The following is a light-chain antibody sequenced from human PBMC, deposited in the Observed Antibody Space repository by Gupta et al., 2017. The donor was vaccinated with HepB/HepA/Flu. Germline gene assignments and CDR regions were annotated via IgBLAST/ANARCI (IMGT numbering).Light chain of an antibody. V-gene: IGLV2-14*03. Sequence: QSALTQPASGSGCPGQSITNSWSGTSSDVGGYNFVSWYQQHPGKAPILMIYNVNVRPSGVSNRFSGSKSGNTASLTISGLQAEDESYYYCSSSTTSALVFGTGTTVTVL. J-gene: IGLJ1*01. CDR3: SSSTTSALV. CDR2: NVN. CDR1: SSDVGGYNF.